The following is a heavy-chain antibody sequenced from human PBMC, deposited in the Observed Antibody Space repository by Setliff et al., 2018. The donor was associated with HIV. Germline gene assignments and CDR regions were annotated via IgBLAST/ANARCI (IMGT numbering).Heavy chain of an antibody. J-gene: IGHJ4*02. CDR2: INPNSGGT. CDR3: ARHPMSPFLEWSYDS. CDR1: GFSFNAFY. D-gene: IGHD3-3*02. V-gene: IGHV1-2*04. Sequence: ASVKVSCKASGFSFNAFYMHWVRQAPGQGLEYMGWINPNSGGTNYAQTFQGWVTMTSYSSISTAYMELSRLKSDDTAVYYCARHPMSPFLEWSYDSWGQGTLVTVAS.